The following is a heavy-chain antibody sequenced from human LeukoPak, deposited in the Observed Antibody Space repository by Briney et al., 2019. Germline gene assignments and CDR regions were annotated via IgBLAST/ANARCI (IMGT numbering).Heavy chain of an antibody. Sequence: SETLSLTCTVSGGSISSGSYYWSWIRQPAGKGLEWIGRIYTSGSTNYNPSLKSRVTISVDTSKNQFSLKLNSVTAADTAVYYCTRTSITMMGYYFDYWGQGTLVTVSS. V-gene: IGHV4-61*02. CDR3: TRTSITMMGYYFDY. D-gene: IGHD3-22*01. J-gene: IGHJ4*02. CDR2: IYTSGST. CDR1: GGSISSGSYY.